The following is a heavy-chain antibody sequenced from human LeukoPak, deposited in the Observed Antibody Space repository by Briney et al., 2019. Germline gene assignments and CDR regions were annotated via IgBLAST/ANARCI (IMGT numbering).Heavy chain of an antibody. CDR1: GFTFDDYA. CDR2: ISWNSGSI. D-gene: IGHD2-21*02. CDR3: AKDRSVVVTNHMDV. Sequence: GRSLRLSCAASGFTFDDYAMHWVRQAPGKGLEWVSSISWNSGSIGYADSVKGRFTISRDNAKNSLYLQMNSLRAEDTALYYCAKDRSVVVTNHMDVWGKGTTVTVSS. V-gene: IGHV3-9*01. J-gene: IGHJ6*03.